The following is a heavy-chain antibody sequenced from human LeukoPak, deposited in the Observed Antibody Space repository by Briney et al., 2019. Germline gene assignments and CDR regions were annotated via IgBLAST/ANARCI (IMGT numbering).Heavy chain of an antibody. CDR2: TYYRSKWYN. Sequence: SQTLSLTCAISGDSVSSNSAAWNWIRQSPSRGLEWLGRTYYRSKWYNDYAVSVKSRITINPDTSKNQFSLQLNSVTPEDTAVYYCATTADSGWPHAFDIWGQGTMVTVSS. CDR3: ATTADSGWPHAFDI. CDR1: GDSVSSNSAA. J-gene: IGHJ3*02. V-gene: IGHV6-1*01. D-gene: IGHD6-19*01.